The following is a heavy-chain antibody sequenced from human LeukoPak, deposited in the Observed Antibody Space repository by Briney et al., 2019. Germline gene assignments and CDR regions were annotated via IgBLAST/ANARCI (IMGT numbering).Heavy chain of an antibody. CDR1: GYDFSRYD. Sequence: ASVKVSCKASGYDFSRYDINWVRQAPGQGLEWMGWINPTSGGTNYAQKFQDRVTMTRDTSMTTVYMELSRLTSDDTAVYYCARDVFAAYSTHHKFDPWGQGTLVIVSS. CDR3: ARDVFAAYSTHHKFDP. J-gene: IGHJ5*02. CDR2: INPTSGGT. D-gene: IGHD6-13*01. V-gene: IGHV1-2*02.